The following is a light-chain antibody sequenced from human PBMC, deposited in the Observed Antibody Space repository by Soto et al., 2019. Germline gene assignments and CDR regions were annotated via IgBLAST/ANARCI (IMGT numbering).Light chain of an antibody. V-gene: IGKV1-5*01. Sequence: DIQMTQSPSTLSASVGDRVTITCRASQSISTWLAWYQQKPGKAPKLLIYDASNLQSGVTSRFSGSGSGTEFTLTISRLQPDDLATYYCQQYKSSWTFGQGTKVEIK. J-gene: IGKJ1*01. CDR2: DAS. CDR1: QSISTW. CDR3: QQYKSSWT.